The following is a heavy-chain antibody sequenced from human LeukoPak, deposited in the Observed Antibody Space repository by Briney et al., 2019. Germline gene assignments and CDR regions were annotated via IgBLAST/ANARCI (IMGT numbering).Heavy chain of an antibody. J-gene: IGHJ4*02. CDR1: GYTFTKSY. D-gene: IGHD5-24*01. Sequence: ASVKVSCKASGYTFTKSYIHWVRQAPGQRLEWMGLINPGGDNTNYAQNFQGRVTMTSDTSARTVYMELSSLRSEDTAIYYCARASEKAIISYFEYWGQGTLVTVSS. CDR3: ARASEKAIISYFEY. V-gene: IGHV1-46*01. CDR2: INPGGDNT.